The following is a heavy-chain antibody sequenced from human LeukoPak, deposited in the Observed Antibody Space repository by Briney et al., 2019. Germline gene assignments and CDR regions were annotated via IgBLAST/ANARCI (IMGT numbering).Heavy chain of an antibody. V-gene: IGHV4-61*02. CDR1: GGSMSSGSYY. CDR2: IYTSGST. D-gene: IGHD2-2*01. Sequence: SETLSLTCTVSGGSMSSGSYYWSWIRQPAGKGLEWIGRIYTSGSTNYNPSLKSRVTISVDTSKNQFSLKLSSVTAADTAVYYCARAPIVVVPAAREDYYYMDVWGKGTTVTVSS. J-gene: IGHJ6*03. CDR3: ARAPIVVVPAAREDYYYMDV.